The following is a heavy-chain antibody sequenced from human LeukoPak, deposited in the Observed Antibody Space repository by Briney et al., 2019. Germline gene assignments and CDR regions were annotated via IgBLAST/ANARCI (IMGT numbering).Heavy chain of an antibody. D-gene: IGHD2-2*03. V-gene: IGHV3-23*01. J-gene: IGHJ4*02. CDR3: AKTPSPGYCSSTSCYVDY. CDR1: GFTFSSYA. CDR2: ISGSGGST. Sequence: GGSLRLSCAASGFTFSSYAMSWVRPAPGKGLEWVSAISGSGGSTYYADSVKGRFTISRDNSKNTLYLQMNSLRAEDTAVYYCAKTPSPGYCSSTSCYVDYWGQGTLVTVSS.